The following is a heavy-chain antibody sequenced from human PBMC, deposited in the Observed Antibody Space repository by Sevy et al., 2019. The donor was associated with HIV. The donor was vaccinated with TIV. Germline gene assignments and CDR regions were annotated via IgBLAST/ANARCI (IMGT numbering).Heavy chain of an antibody. D-gene: IGHD3-3*01. CDR1: GGSISSHY. J-gene: IGHJ4*02. Sequence: SETPSLTCSVSGGSISSHYRSWIRQPAGEGLEWIGRIDTSGGTNYNPSLKTRVTMSIDTSKNQFSLRLRSVTAADTAVYYCARYNFWSGHHDYFDYWGPGALVTVSS. V-gene: IGHV4-4*07. CDR2: IDTSGGT. CDR3: ARYNFWSGHHDYFDY.